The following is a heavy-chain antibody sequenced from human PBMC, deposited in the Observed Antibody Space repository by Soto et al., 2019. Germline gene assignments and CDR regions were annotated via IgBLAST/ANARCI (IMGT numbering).Heavy chain of an antibody. J-gene: IGHJ3*02. CDR1: GGSISSGGYY. CDR2: IYYSGST. Sequence: KASETLSLTCTVSGGSISSGGYYWSWIRQHPGKGLEWIGYIYYSGSTYYNPSLKSRVTISVDTSKNQFSLKLSSVTAADTAVYYCARDSGYDILTGRPNDAFDIWGQGTMVAVSS. D-gene: IGHD3-9*01. V-gene: IGHV4-31*03. CDR3: ARDSGYDILTGRPNDAFDI.